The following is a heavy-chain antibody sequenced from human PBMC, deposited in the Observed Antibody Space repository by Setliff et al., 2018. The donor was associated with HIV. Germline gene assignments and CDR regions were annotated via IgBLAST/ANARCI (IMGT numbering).Heavy chain of an antibody. CDR1: GGSVSSVNYY. D-gene: IGHD5-12*01. CDR3: ARAEMATIVAFDI. Sequence: SETLSLTCTVSGGSVSSVNYYWSWVRQPPGKGLEWIGSIYHSGSTYYNPSLKSRVTISVDTFRNQFSLKLSSVTAADTAMYYCARAEMATIVAFDIWGQGTMVTVSS. J-gene: IGHJ3*02. V-gene: IGHV4-39*07. CDR2: IYHSGST.